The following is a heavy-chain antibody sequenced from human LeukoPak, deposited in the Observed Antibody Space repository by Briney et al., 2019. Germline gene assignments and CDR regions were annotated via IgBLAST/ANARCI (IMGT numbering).Heavy chain of an antibody. J-gene: IGHJ4*02. D-gene: IGHD3-3*01. CDR3: ARGNHYDFWSGYYTFDY. V-gene: IGHV1-69*13. CDR1: GGTFSGYA. Sequence: SVKVSCKASGGTFSGYAISWVRQAPGQGLEWMGGIIPIFGTANYAQKFQGRVTITADESTSTAYMELSSLRSEDTAVYYCARGNHYDFWSGYYTFDYWGQGTLVTVSS. CDR2: IIPIFGTA.